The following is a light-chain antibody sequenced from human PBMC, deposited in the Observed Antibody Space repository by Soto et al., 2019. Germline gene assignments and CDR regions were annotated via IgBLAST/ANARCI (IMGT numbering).Light chain of an antibody. CDR1: SSDVGGYNY. CDR2: DVS. J-gene: IGLJ1*01. Sequence: QSVLTQPPSASGSPGQSVTISCTGTSSDVGGYNYVSWYQQHPGKAPKLMIYDVSKRPSGVPDRFSGSKSGNTASLTVSGLQAEDEAVYYCRSYAAIHIVFGTWPKDTVL. V-gene: IGLV2-8*01. CDR3: RSYAAIHIV.